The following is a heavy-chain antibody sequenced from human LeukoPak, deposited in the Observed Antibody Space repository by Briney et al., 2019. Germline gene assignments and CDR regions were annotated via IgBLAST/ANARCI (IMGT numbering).Heavy chain of an antibody. J-gene: IGHJ6*02. V-gene: IGHV1-8*01. CDR1: GYTFTSYD. D-gene: IGHD6-13*01. CDR2: MNPNSGNT. Sequence: ASVKVSCKASGYTFTSYDINWVRQATGQGLEWMGWMNPNSGNTGYAQKFQGRVTMTRNTSISTAYMELSSLRSDDTAVYYCARAGSSWLNYYYYGMDVWGQGTTVTVSS. CDR3: ARAGSSWLNYYYYGMDV.